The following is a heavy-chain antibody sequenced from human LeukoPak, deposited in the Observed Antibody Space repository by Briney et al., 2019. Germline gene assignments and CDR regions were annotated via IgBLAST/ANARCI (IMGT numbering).Heavy chain of an antibody. V-gene: IGHV4-4*07. CDR1: GGSISSYY. CDR2: IHTIGST. J-gene: IGHJ5*02. CDR3: ARDPIVGGIGNWFDP. D-gene: IGHD1-26*01. Sequence: SETLSLTCTVSGGSISSYYWSWIRQPAGNELEWIGRIHTIGSTNYNPSLKSRVTMSVDMSKNQFSLKLSSVTAADTAVYYCARDPIVGGIGNWFDPWGQGTLVTVSS.